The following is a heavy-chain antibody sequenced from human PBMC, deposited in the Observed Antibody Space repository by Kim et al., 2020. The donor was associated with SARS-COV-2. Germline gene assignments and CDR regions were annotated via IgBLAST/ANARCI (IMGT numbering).Heavy chain of an antibody. CDR1: GFTFSSYA. CDR2: ISGNGDRT. V-gene: IGHV3-23*01. CDR3: AGGHSYGYFSDF. D-gene: IGHD5-18*01. J-gene: IGHJ4*02. Sequence: GGSLRLSCAASGFTFSSYAMTWVRQAPGKGLEWVSSISGNGDRTDYVDSVKGRFSVSRDNSKNTVYLQMNGLSADDTAVYHCAGGHSYGYFSDFWGQGTLVSVSS.